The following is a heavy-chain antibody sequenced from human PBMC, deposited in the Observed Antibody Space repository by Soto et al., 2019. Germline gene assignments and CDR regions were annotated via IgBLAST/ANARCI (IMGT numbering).Heavy chain of an antibody. V-gene: IGHV1-2*02. D-gene: IGHD3-3*01. CDR2: IGPETGAT. CDR1: GYSFTGHY. J-gene: IGHJ6*02. CDR3: ARGDTIFGVYGMDV. Sequence: ASVKVSCKASGYSFTGHYIHWVRQAPEQGPEWMGEIGPETGATRYAQKFRGRVTMTRDMSITTVYMELNNLSPDDTAVYYCARGDTIFGVYGMDVWGQGTTVTVSS.